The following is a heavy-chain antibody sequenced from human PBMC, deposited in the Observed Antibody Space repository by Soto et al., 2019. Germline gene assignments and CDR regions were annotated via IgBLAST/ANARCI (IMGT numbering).Heavy chain of an antibody. CDR3: ARDEYSHYTFHV. J-gene: IGHJ4*02. V-gene: IGHV3-21*01. D-gene: IGHD4-4*01. CDR1: GFTFSICT. CDR2: ISSSSYYI. Sequence: LRLSCAASGFTFSICTMNWVRQAPGKCLEWVASISSSSYYIYYAASLKGRFTISRDNAKNSLYLQMNSLRAEDTAVYYCARDEYSHYTFHVRGRGTRVTLSS.